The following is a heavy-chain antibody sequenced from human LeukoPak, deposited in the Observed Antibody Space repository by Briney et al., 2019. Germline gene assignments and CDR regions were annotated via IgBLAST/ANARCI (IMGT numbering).Heavy chain of an antibody. J-gene: IGHJ5*02. D-gene: IGHD3-16*02. Sequence: SETLSLTCAVYGGSFSGYYWSWIRQPPGKGLEWIGEINHSGSTNYNPSLKCRVTISVDTSKNQFSLKLSSVTAADTAVYYCASGVVGGVISWGQGTLVTVSS. CDR1: GGSFSGYY. CDR3: ASGVVGGVIS. V-gene: IGHV4-34*01. CDR2: INHSGST.